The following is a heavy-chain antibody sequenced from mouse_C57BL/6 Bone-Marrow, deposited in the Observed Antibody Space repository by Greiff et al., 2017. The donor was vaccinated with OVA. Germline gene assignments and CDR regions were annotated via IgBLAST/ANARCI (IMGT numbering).Heavy chain of an antibody. D-gene: IGHD1-1*01. J-gene: IGHJ3*01. CDR3: AREGYGSSYGFAY. CDR1: GYSITSGYY. CDR2: ISYDGCN. Sequence: EVQLQESGPGLVKPSQSLSLTCSVTGYSITSGYYWNWIRQLPGNKLEWMGYISYDGCNNYNPSLKNRISVTRDTSKNQFFLKLNSVTTEDTATYYCAREGYGSSYGFAYWGQGTLVTVSA. V-gene: IGHV3-6*01.